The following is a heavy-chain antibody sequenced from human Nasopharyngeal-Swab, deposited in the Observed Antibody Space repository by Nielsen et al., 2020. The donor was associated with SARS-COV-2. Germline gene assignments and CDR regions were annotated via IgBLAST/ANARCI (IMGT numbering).Heavy chain of an antibody. J-gene: IGHJ4*02. Sequence: GGSLRLSCTASGFTFSSYAMSWVRQAPGKGLEWVSEISGSGGSTYYAESVKGRFTISRDNSKNTLYLQMSSLRAEDTAVYYCGRAASSSDDYVGDYWGQGTLVTVSS. CDR3: GRAASSSDDYVGDY. V-gene: IGHV3-23*01. CDR2: ISGSGGST. CDR1: GFTFSSYA. D-gene: IGHD3-10*02.